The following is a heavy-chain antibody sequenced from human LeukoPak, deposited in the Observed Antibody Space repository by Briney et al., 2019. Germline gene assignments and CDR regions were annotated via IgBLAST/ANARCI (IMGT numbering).Heavy chain of an antibody. J-gene: IGHJ4*01. CDR2: ISGDSAEI. CDR3: AKGHRLCDLGKCNSQIQY. CDR1: GFTFSDYP. V-gene: IGHV3-23*01. D-gene: IGHD2-15*01. Sequence: GGSLRLSCVTSGFTFSDYPMTWVRQGPGKGLEWISTISGDSAEIVYADSVKGRFTISRDNSKSTLVLQMSSLRGEDTAAYYCAKGHRLCDLGKCNSQIQYWGHGTLVSVTS.